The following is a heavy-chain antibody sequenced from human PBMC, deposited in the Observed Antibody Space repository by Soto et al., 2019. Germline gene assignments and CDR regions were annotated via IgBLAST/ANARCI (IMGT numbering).Heavy chain of an antibody. CDR1: GFTFSDYG. V-gene: IGHV3-33*08. J-gene: IGHJ4*02. D-gene: IGHD3-3*01. CDR2: LWYDGSGE. CDR3: ARDSVRFLEHFSKDYFDY. Sequence: QVHLVESGGGVVQPGGSLRLSCAGSGFTFSDYGMHWVRQAPGKGLEWVAVLWYDGSGEYYTDSVRGRFTISRVNSKNTLYLQMNNLREEDTVVYYCARDSVRFLEHFSKDYFDYWGQGTRVTVCS.